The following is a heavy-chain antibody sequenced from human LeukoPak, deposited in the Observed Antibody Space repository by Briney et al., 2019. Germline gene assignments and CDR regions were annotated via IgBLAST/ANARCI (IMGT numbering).Heavy chain of an antibody. CDR1: GFTFSSYA. CDR2: ISFDGSNK. J-gene: IGHJ4*02. CDR3: ARGGHYGSGSNYPMDY. V-gene: IGHV3-30*04. D-gene: IGHD3-10*01. Sequence: PGGSLRLSCAASGFTFSSYAMHWVRQAPGKGLEWVAVISFDGSNKYYADSVKGRFTISRDNSKNTLYLQMNSLRVEDTAVYYCARGGHYGSGSNYPMDYWGQGTLVTVSS.